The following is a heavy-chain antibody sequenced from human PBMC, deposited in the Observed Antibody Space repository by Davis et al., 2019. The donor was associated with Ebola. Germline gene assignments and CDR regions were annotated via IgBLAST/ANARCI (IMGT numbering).Heavy chain of an antibody. CDR2: IGYNGDNT. CDR1: GFTVSSNY. J-gene: IGHJ5*02. CDR3: ARDGYSGYNPNWFDP. Sequence: GESLKISCAASGFTVSSNYMSWVRQAPGKGLEWVSTIGYNGDNTYYADSVKGRFTISRDNAKNSLYLQMNSLRAEDTAVYYCARDGYSGYNPNWFDPWGQGTLVTVSS. D-gene: IGHD5-12*01. V-gene: IGHV3-21*01.